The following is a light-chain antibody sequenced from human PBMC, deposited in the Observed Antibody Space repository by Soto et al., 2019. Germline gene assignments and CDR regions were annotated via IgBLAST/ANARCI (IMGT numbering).Light chain of an antibody. CDR1: QGIGDT. V-gene: IGKV3-15*01. CDR2: DTS. J-gene: IGKJ4*01. CDR3: QHYVSWPLT. Sequence: EIVMTQSPATLSVSPGEGATLSCRASQGIGDTLARYQQTPGQPPRRLLYDTSIRATGVPARFSRSRSWADFTLTIASLQSEDFAVYYGQHYVSWPLTFGRGTKVESK.